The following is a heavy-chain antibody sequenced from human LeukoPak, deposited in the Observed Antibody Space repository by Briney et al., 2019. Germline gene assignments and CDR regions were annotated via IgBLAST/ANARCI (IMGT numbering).Heavy chain of an antibody. J-gene: IGHJ4*02. CDR1: GLTVSSNC. V-gene: IGHV3-53*01. CDR2: IYSGGST. D-gene: IGHD1-1*01. Sequence: GGSLRLSCAASGLTVSSNCMSWVRQAPGKGLEWVSVIYSGGSTDYADCVKGRFTISRDNSKNTLYLQMNSLRAEDTAVYHCARGPAGYNWGQGTLVTVSS. CDR3: ARGPAGYN.